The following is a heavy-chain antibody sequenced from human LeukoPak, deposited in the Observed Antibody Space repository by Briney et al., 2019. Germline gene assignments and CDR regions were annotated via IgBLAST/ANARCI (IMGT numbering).Heavy chain of an antibody. CDR3: ATEAEWSCGSCYSYGWFDP. CDR2: ISYSGSA. J-gene: IGHJ5*02. Sequence: SETLSFTCSVPHGTVSSSSNKRNWIRQPPGKGLEWIGDISYSGSASYNPSLRSRVTISVDTSTNQFSLTLGSVTAADTAVYFCATEAEWSCGSCYSYGWFDPWGQGTQVIVSS. CDR1: HGTVSSSSNK. D-gene: IGHD2-15*01. V-gene: IGHV4-61*01.